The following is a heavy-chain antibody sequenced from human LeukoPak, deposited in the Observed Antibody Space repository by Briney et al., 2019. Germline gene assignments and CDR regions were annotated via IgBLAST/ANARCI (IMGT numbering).Heavy chain of an antibody. D-gene: IGHD5-18*01. CDR1: GYTFTNYY. Sequence: SVTVSCKTSGYTFTNYYVHWVRQAPGQGLEWMGRIIPILGIANYAQKFQGRVTITADKSTSTAYMELSSLRSEDTAVYYCARVDTAMVIDYWGQGTLVTVSS. CDR2: IIPILGIA. V-gene: IGHV1-69*02. CDR3: ARVDTAMVIDY. J-gene: IGHJ4*02.